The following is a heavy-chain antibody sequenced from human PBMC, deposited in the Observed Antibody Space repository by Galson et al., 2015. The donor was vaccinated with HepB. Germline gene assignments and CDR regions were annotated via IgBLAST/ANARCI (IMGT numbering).Heavy chain of an antibody. J-gene: IGHJ4*02. CDR2: IDTSSSYI. CDR1: GFTLCNYR. D-gene: IGHD3-22*01. CDR3: ARDGPSSGYSVDY. Sequence: SLRLSCAASGFTLCNYRMNWVRQAPGKGLEWVSFIDTSSSYIYYADSVKGRFTISRDDAKNSLYLQMTSLRAEDTAVYYCARDGPSSGYSVDYWGQGALVTVSS. V-gene: IGHV3-21*01.